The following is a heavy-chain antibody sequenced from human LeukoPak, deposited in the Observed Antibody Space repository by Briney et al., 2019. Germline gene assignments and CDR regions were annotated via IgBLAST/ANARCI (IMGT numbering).Heavy chain of an antibody. D-gene: IGHD4-23*01. CDR3: ARPAHYGGNSRWFDP. J-gene: IGHJ5*02. CDR1: SGSISRSGDY. CDR2: IYYSGTT. V-gene: IGHV4-39*01. Sequence: SSETLSLTCTVSSGSISRSGDYWGWIRQSPGKGLEWIGSIYYSGTTYYNPSLKSRVTIFVDTSKNQFSLKLNSVTAADTAVYYCARPAHYGGNSRWFDPWGQGTLVTVSS.